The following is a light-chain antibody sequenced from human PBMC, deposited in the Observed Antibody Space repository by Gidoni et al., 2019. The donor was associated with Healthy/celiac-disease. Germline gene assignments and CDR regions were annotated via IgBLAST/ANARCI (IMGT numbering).Light chain of an antibody. Sequence: EIVMTQSPATLSVSPGERATLSCSASHRVSSNLAWYQQNPGQAPRLLIYGASTMATGIPARFSGSWSGTEFTLTISSLQSEDFAVYYCQQYNNWPPXTFGGGTKVEIK. CDR3: QQYNNWPPXT. CDR2: GAS. V-gene: IGKV3-15*01. CDR1: HRVSSN. J-gene: IGKJ4*01.